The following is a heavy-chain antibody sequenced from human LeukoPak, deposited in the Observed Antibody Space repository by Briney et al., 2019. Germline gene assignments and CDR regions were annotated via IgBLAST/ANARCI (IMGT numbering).Heavy chain of an antibody. CDR2: IWFDGTTK. CDR3: ARRDGDNDRGFDY. V-gene: IGHV3-33*01. J-gene: IGHJ4*02. D-gene: IGHD4-23*01. Sequence: GGSLRLSCAASGFTFSSSGMHWARQAPGKGLEWVAIIWFDGTTKYYADSVKGRFTISRDNSKNTLYLQMNSLRAEDTAVYYCARRDGDNDRGFDYWGQGTLVIVSS. CDR1: GFTFSSSG.